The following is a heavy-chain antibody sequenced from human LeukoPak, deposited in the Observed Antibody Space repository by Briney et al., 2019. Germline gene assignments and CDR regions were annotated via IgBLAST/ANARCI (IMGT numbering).Heavy chain of an antibody. V-gene: IGHV3-23*01. CDR1: GFTFSNYA. D-gene: IGHD3-3*01. CDR2: ITGSGGST. CDR3: AKDKGDFWSGHHY. J-gene: IGHJ4*02. Sequence: GGSLPLSCTASGFTFSNYAMSWVRQAPGKGLEWVSSITGSGGSTYYADSVKGRFTISRDNSKNTLYLQMSSLRAEDTAVYYCAKDKGDFWSGHHYWGQGTLASPSS.